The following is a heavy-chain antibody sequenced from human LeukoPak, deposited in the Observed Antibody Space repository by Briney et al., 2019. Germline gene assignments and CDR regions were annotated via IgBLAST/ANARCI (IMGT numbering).Heavy chain of an antibody. CDR3: ARDPRTMVRGVSDC. V-gene: IGHV3-21*01. CDR1: GFTFSSYS. CDR2: ISSTGSYM. D-gene: IGHD3-10*01. J-gene: IGHJ4*02. Sequence: GGSLRLSCAASGFTFSSYSMNWVRQAPGKGLEWVSSISSTGSYMYYADSLKGRFTISRDNAKNSLYLQMNSLRAEDTAVYYCARDPRTMVRGVSDCWGQGTLVTVSS.